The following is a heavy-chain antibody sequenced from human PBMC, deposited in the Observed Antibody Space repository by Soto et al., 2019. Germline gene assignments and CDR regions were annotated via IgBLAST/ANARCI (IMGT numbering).Heavy chain of an antibody. CDR2: IYFTGTS. V-gene: IGHV4-39*02. J-gene: IGHJ4*02. D-gene: IGHD6-19*01. CDR1: GGSLSSGSFF. Sequence: PSETLSLTCTVSGGSLSSGSFFWGWIRQPPGKGLEWIGHIYFTGTSSYSPSLKSRVTMFVDTSKNNFSLRLTSVTAADTAVYYCVRREAVAGSQFDFWGQGTLVTSPQ. CDR3: VRREAVAGSQFDF.